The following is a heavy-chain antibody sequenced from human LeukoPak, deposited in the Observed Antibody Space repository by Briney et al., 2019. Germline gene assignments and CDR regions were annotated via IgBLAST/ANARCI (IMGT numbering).Heavy chain of an antibody. CDR3: VKGGMPPCGTDCLES. Sequence: GGSLRLPCAASGFTLSNYGMSWVRQAPGKGREWVSFMRGSGGGTYYEDSVKGRFTISRDNSKNKVYLQMTSLRAEDPAVYYCVKGGMPPCGTDCLESWGQGTLVTVSS. D-gene: IGHD2-21*02. J-gene: IGHJ4*02. V-gene: IGHV3-23*01. CDR2: MRGSGGGT. CDR1: GFTLSNYG.